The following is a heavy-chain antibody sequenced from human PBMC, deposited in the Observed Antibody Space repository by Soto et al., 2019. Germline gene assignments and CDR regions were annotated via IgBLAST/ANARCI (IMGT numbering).Heavy chain of an antibody. V-gene: IGHV3-23*01. D-gene: IGHD6-19*01. CDR2: ISGSGGST. CDR3: AKRGSGWSHFDY. J-gene: IGHJ4*02. Sequence: EVQLLESGGDLVQPGGSLRLSCAASGFTLRSYVMSWVRQAPGKGLEWVSSISGSGGSTDYADSVKGRFTISRDNSKNTLYLQMNSLIAEDTAVYYCAKRGSGWSHFDYWGQGTLVSVSS. CDR1: GFTLRSYV.